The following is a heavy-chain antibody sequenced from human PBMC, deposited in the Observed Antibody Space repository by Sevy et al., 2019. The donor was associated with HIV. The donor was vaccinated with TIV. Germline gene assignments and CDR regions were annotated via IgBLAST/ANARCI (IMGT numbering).Heavy chain of an antibody. Sequence: ASVKVSCKASGYTFIFYAVHWVRQAPGQRLEWMGWINAGNGNTKYSQNLQGRLTITRDTSASTTYMELTSLRSEDTAVYNCARDVEGALKYFDSWGQGTLVTVSS. J-gene: IGHJ4*02. D-gene: IGHD1-1*01. CDR3: ARDVEGALKYFDS. CDR1: GYTFIFYA. CDR2: INAGNGNT. V-gene: IGHV1-3*01.